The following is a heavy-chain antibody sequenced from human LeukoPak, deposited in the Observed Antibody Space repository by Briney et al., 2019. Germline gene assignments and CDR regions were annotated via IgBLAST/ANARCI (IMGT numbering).Heavy chain of an antibody. Sequence: SETLSLTCTVSGGSISSYYWSWIRQPPGKGLEWIGYIYYSGNTNYNPSLKSRVTISVDTSKNQFSLNLSSVIAADTAVYYCARGPSSGYSYGWGQGTLVTVSS. CDR2: IYYSGNT. CDR1: GGSISSYY. D-gene: IGHD5-18*01. J-gene: IGHJ4*02. CDR3: ARGPSSGYSYG. V-gene: IGHV4-59*01.